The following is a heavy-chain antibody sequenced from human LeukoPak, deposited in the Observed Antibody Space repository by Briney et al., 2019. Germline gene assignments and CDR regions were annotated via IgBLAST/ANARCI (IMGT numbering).Heavy chain of an antibody. CDR3: TTGYSSGYIEDY. CDR2: IKRKIDGERT. J-gene: IGHJ4*02. CDR1: GFGFSDAW. Sequence: GGSLRLSCAASGFGFSDAWMSWVRQAPGKGLEWVGRIKRKIDGERTDYVESVKGRFIISRDDSTNTLFLQMNSLKIEDTAVYYCTTGYSSGYIEDYWGQGTRVSVSS. D-gene: IGHD3-22*01. V-gene: IGHV3-15*01.